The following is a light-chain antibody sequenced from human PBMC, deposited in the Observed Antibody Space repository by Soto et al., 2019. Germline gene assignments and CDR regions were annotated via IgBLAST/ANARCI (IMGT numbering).Light chain of an antibody. J-gene: IGKJ4*01. CDR1: QSISNY. Sequence: DIQMTQSPSSLSAFVGDRVTITCRASQSISNYLNWYHQEPRKAPKVLIYAASTLQSGVPSRFSGSGSGTDFTLTISSLQPEDIGTYYCQESYITPRAFGGGTKVEIK. CDR3: QESYITPRA. V-gene: IGKV1-39*01. CDR2: AAS.